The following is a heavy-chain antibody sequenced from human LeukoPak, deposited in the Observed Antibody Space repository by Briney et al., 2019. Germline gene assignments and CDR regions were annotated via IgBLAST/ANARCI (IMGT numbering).Heavy chain of an antibody. D-gene: IGHD3-10*01. V-gene: IGHV1-46*01. Sequence: GASVKVSCKASGYTFTSYYMHWVRQVPGQGLEWMGLINPSGGSTYYAQKFLGRVSMTSDTSTNRVYMELSSLRSEDTAIYYCARGSYGLDNTYYFYGMDVWGKGTTVTVSS. CDR2: INPSGGST. J-gene: IGHJ6*04. CDR1: GYTFTSYY. CDR3: ARGSYGLDNTYYFYGMDV.